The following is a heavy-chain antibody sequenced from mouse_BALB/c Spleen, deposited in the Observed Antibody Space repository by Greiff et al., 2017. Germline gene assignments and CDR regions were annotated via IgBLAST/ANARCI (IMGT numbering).Heavy chain of an antibody. CDR3: AFITTARGFAY. J-gene: IGHJ3*01. Sequence: QVQLQQSGAELVRPGTSVKVSCKASGYAFTNYLIEWVKQRPGQGLEWIGVINPGSGGTNYNEKFKGKATLTADKSSSTAYMQLSSLTSDDSAVYFCAFITTARGFAYWGQGTLVTVSA. V-gene: IGHV1-54*01. D-gene: IGHD1-2*01. CDR2: INPGSGGT. CDR1: GYAFTNYL.